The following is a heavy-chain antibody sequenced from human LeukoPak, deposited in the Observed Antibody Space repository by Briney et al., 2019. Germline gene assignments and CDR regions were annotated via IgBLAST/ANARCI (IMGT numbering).Heavy chain of an antibody. CDR2: IYSGGST. J-gene: IGHJ6*03. CDR1: GFTVSSNY. Sequence: PGGSLRLSCAASGFTVSSNYMSWVRQAPGKGLEWVSVIYSGGSTYYADSVKGRFTISRDNSKNTLYLQMNSLRAEDTAVYYCAKDRGELSPYYYYYYMDVWGKGTTVTASS. D-gene: IGHD3-16*02. V-gene: IGHV3-53*05. CDR3: AKDRGELSPYYYYYYMDV.